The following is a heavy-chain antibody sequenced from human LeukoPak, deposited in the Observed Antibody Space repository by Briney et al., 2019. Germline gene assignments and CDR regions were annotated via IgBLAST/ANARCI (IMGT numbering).Heavy chain of an antibody. CDR1: GFTFSSYA. D-gene: IGHD3-9*01. CDR3: AKGRLDWLSLDY. CDR2: ISGSGGST. Sequence: PGGSLRLSCAASGFTFSSYAMSWVRQAPGKGLEWVSAISGSGGSTYYADSVKGRFTISRDNSKNTLYPQMNSLRAEDTAVYYCAKGRLDWLSLDYWGQGALVTVSS. V-gene: IGHV3-23*01. J-gene: IGHJ4*02.